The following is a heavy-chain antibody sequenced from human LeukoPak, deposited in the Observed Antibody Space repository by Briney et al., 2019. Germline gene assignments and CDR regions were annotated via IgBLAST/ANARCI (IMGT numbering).Heavy chain of an antibody. CDR3: ARGLRITIFGVVIISPHFDY. V-gene: IGHV4-34*01. D-gene: IGHD3-3*01. Sequence: SETLSLTCAVYGGSFSGYYWSWIRQLPGKGLEWIGEINHSGSTNYNPSLKSRVTISVDTSKNQFSLKLSSVTAADTAVYYCARGLRITIFGVVIISPHFDYWGQGTLVTVSS. CDR2: INHSGST. CDR1: GGSFSGYY. J-gene: IGHJ4*02.